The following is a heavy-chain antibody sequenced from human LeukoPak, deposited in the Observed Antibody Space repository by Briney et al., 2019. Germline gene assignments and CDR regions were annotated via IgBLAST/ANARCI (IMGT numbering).Heavy chain of an antibody. J-gene: IGHJ3*02. CDR2: ISSSGSTI. V-gene: IGHV3-48*03. Sequence: GGSLRLSCAASGFTFSSYEMNWVRQAPGKGLEWVSYISSSGSTIYYADSVKGRFTISRDNAKNSLYLQMNSLRAEDTALYYCARARGMIVVVDAFDIWGQGTMVTVSS. CDR3: ARARGMIVVVDAFDI. CDR1: GFTFSSYE. D-gene: IGHD3-22*01.